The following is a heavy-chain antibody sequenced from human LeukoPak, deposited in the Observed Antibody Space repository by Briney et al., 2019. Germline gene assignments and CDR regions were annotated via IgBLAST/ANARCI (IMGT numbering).Heavy chain of an antibody. D-gene: IGHD2-21*02. J-gene: IGHJ4*02. CDR2: ISYDGSNK. CDR3: ARDSEAYCGGDCYCDY. CDR1: GFTFSSYA. Sequence: PGRSLRLSCAASGFTFSSYAMHWVRQAPGKGLEWVAVISYDGSNKYYADSVKGRFTISRDNSKNTLYLQMNSLRAEDTAVYYCARDSEAYCGGDCYCDYWGQGTLVTVSS. V-gene: IGHV3-30*11.